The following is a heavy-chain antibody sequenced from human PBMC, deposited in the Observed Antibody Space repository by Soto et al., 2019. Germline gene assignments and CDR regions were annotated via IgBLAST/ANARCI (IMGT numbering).Heavy chain of an antibody. CDR3: PTTPGGGGY. V-gene: IGHV3-53*01. J-gene: IGHJ4*02. CDR1: GFTVSNNY. Sequence: EVQLVESGGGLIQPGGSLRLSCAVSGFTVSNNYMSWVRQAPGKGLEGVSVIYSGGYTAYGDSVKGRFTISRDNSKNTLYLQIKRRGAAHRPVFYCPTTPGGGGYWGQGTLVTVSS. D-gene: IGHD3-10*01. CDR2: IYSGGYT.